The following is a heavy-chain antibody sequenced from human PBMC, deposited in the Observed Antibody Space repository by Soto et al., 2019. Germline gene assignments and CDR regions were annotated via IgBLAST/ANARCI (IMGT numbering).Heavy chain of an antibody. CDR3: ARGGLIVVVQAAITHTDWFDP. Sequence: SETLSLTCTVSGGSISSYYWSWIRQPPGKGLEWIGYIYYSGSTNYNPSLKSRVTISVDTSKNQFSLKLSSVTAADTAVYYCARGGLIVVVQAAITHTDWFDPWGQGTLVTVSS. CDR2: IYYSGST. D-gene: IGHD2-2*01. J-gene: IGHJ5*02. V-gene: IGHV4-59*01. CDR1: GGSISSYY.